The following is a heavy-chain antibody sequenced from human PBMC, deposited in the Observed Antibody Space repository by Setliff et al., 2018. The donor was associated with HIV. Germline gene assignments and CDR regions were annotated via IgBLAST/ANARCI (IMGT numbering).Heavy chain of an antibody. V-gene: IGHV1-69*05. J-gene: IGHJ5*02. CDR2: IIPISGTA. Sequence: SVKVSCKASGGTFSNYDMSWVRQAPGQGLEWMGGIIPISGTANYAQKFQGRVTITTDESTSTAYMELSGLRSEDTAVYYCARDFGGYCSSMSCPGLFDPWGQGTLVTVSS. CDR3: ARDFGGYCSSMSCPGLFDP. CDR1: GGTFSNYD. D-gene: IGHD2-2*01.